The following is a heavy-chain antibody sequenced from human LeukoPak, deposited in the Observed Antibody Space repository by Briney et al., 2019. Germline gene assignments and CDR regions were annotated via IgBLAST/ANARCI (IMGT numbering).Heavy chain of an antibody. V-gene: IGHV4-59*08. Sequence: SETLSLTCTVSGGSITNNYWGWIRQPPGKGLEYIGFIYYTGNTNYNPSLQSRVTISVDTSQSHFSLELTSVTAADTAVYYCARLYSFCGEISCYVDGFDIWGRGTMVTVSS. J-gene: IGHJ3*02. D-gene: IGHD2-2*01. CDR3: ARLYSFCGEISCYVDGFDI. CDR2: IYYTGNT. CDR1: GGSITNNY.